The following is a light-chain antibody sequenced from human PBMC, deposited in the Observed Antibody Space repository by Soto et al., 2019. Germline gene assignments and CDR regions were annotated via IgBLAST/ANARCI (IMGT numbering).Light chain of an antibody. J-gene: IGKJ4*01. CDR2: DAS. V-gene: IGKV3-11*01. Sequence: PGERATLSCRASQSVSSYLAWYQQKPGQAPRLLIYDASERATGIPARFSGSGSGTDFTLTISGLEPEDFAVYYCQQRTNWPPTFGGGTKVEIK. CDR3: QQRTNWPPT. CDR1: QSVSSY.